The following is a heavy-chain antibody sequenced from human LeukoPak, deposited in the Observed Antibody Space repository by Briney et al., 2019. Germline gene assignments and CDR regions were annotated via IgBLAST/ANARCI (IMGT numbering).Heavy chain of an antibody. D-gene: IGHD3-22*01. CDR1: GFTFSSYA. Sequence: VQPGGSLRLSCAASGFTFSSYAMSWVRQAPGKGLEWGSSISGSGGSTYYADSVKGRFTISRDNSKNTLYLQMNSLRAEDTAVYYCAKGGIKEDYDSSGYYYEYLQHWGQGTLVTVSS. CDR3: AKGGIKEDYDSSGYYYEYLQH. J-gene: IGHJ1*01. V-gene: IGHV3-23*01. CDR2: ISGSGGST.